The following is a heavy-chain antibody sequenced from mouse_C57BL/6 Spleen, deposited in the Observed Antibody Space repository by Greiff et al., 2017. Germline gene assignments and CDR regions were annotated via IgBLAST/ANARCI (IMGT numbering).Heavy chain of an antibody. CDR3: ARGGSTVVAPYFDY. Sequence: EVQLQQSGPELVKPGASVKIPCKASGYTFTDYNMDWVKQSHGKSLEWIGDINPNNGGTIYNQKFKGKATLTVDKSSSTAYMELRSLTSEDTAVYYCARGGSTVVAPYFDYWGQGTTLTVSS. D-gene: IGHD1-1*01. CDR1: GYTFTDYN. V-gene: IGHV1-18*01. CDR2: INPNNGGT. J-gene: IGHJ2*01.